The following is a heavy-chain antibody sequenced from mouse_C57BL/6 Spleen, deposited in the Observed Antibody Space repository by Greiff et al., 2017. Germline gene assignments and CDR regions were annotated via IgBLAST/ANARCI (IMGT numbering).Heavy chain of an antibody. V-gene: IGHV5-17*01. D-gene: IGHD2-1*01. Sequence: EVQRVESGGGLVKPGGSLKLSCAASGFTFSDYGMHWVRQAPEKGLEWVAYISSGSSTIYYADTVKGRFTISRDNAKNTLFLQMTSLRSEDTAMYYCARRYYGNRYYAMDYWGQGTSVTVSS. CDR1: GFTFSDYG. CDR3: ARRYYGNRYYAMDY. CDR2: ISSGSSTI. J-gene: IGHJ4*01.